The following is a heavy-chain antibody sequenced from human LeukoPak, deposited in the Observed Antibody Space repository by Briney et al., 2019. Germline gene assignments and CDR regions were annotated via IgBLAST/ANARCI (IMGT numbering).Heavy chain of an antibody. CDR1: GGSFSGYY. CDR3: ARSGIAAAGRYYYYGMDV. Sequence: SETLSLTCAVYGGSFSGYYWSWIRQPPGKGLEWIGEINHSGSTNYNPSLKSRVTMSVDTSKNQFSLKLSSVTAADTAVYYCARSGIAAAGRYYYYGMDVWGQGTTVTVSS. CDR2: INHSGST. D-gene: IGHD6-13*01. J-gene: IGHJ6*02. V-gene: IGHV4-34*01.